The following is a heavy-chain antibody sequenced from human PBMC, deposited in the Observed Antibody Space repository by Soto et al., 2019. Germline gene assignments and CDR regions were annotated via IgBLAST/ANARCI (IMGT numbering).Heavy chain of an antibody. CDR1: RYSFTNYW. V-gene: IGHV5-10-1*01. Sequence: PGESLKISFKGSRYSFTNYWINWVRQIPGKGLEWMGKIDPSDTYTNYSPSFQGHVTISAEKSISTAYLQWSSLTASDTAIYYCATGRPGYYTLDVWGQGTTVTVSS. CDR3: ATGRPGYYTLDV. J-gene: IGHJ6*02. CDR2: IDPSDTYT. D-gene: IGHD6-6*01.